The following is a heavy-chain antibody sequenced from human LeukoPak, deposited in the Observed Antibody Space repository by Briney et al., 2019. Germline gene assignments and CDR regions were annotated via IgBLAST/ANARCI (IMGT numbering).Heavy chain of an antibody. CDR2: INHSGST. Sequence: PSETLSLTCAVYGGSFSGYYWGWIRQPPGKGLEWIGEINHSGSTNYNPSLKGRVTISVDTSKNQFSLKLSSVTAADTAVYYCARSGCPGGSCYLRYSWLDLWGRGTLVTVSS. V-gene: IGHV4-34*01. CDR3: ARSGCPGGSCYLRYSWLDL. J-gene: IGHJ5*02. D-gene: IGHD2-15*01. CDR1: GGSFSGYY.